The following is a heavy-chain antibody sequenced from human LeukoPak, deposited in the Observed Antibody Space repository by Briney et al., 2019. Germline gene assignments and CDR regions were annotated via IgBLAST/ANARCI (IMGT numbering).Heavy chain of an antibody. V-gene: IGHV3-20*04. D-gene: IGHD1-14*01. CDR3: ARTGNPNYYYYYIDV. Sequence: PGGSLRLSCAATGFNFDDYGMIWVRQVPGKGLEWVSGVNWNGGSTGYADSVKGRFIISRDNAKNSLYLEMNSLRAEDMAFYYCARTGNPNYYYYYIDVWGKGTTVTISS. CDR2: VNWNGGST. CDR1: GFNFDDYG. J-gene: IGHJ6*03.